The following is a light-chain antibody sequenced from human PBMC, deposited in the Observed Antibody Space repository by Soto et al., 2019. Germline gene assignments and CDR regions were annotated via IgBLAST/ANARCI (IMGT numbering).Light chain of an antibody. Sequence: DIQLTQSPSSLSASVGDRVTITCQASQDISNHLNWYQQKPGKAPNLLIYDASDLETGVPSRFSGGGSGTFFSFTINSLQPEDIATYYCQKHDGVPLFGPGTKVD. J-gene: IGKJ3*01. CDR3: QKHDGVPL. CDR2: DAS. CDR1: QDISNH. V-gene: IGKV1-33*01.